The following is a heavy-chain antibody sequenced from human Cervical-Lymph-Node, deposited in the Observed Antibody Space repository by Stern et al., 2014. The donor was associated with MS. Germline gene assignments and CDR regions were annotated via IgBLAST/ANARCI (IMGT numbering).Heavy chain of an antibody. CDR2: IYSSGST. D-gene: IGHD5-12*01. V-gene: IGHV4-61*02. Sequence: QVQLQESGPGLVKPSQTLSLTCIVSGGSISSGSFYWNWIRQPAGRGLEWIGRIYSSGSTNYNPYLKSRVTISGDTSKDPFSLKLISMTAADTAIYYCARETGGYTYGDTDFFDYWGQGALVTVSS. CDR3: ARETGGYTYGDTDFFDY. CDR1: GGSISSGSFY. J-gene: IGHJ4*02.